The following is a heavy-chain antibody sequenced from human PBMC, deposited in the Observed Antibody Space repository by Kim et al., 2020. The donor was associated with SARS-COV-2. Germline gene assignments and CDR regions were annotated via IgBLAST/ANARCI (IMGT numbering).Heavy chain of an antibody. CDR3: ASLASSSWYSPYSVEQWLVPGWFDP. Sequence: GGSLRLSCAASGFTFSSYAMSWVRQAPGKGLEWVSAISGSGGSTYYADSVKGRFTISRDNSKNTLYLQMNSLRAEDTAVYYCASLASSSWYSPYSVEQWLVPGWFDPWGQGTLVTVSS. J-gene: IGHJ5*02. D-gene: IGHD6-13*01. CDR1: GFTFSSYA. CDR2: ISGSGGST. V-gene: IGHV3-23*01.